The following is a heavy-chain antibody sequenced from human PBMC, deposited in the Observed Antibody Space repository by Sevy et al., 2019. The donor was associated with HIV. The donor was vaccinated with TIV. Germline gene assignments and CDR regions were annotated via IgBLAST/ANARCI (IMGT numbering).Heavy chain of an antibody. J-gene: IGHJ5*02. Sequence: ASVKVSCKASGYTFTSYAMHWVRQAPGQRLEWMGWINAGNGNTKYSQKFQGRVTLTRDTSESTAYIELSSVRSEDTAVYYCARDKGATYYYDSRGATGWFDPWGQGTVVTVSS. V-gene: IGHV1-3*01. CDR1: GYTFTSYA. D-gene: IGHD3-22*01. CDR3: ARDKGATYYYDSRGATGWFDP. CDR2: INAGNGNT.